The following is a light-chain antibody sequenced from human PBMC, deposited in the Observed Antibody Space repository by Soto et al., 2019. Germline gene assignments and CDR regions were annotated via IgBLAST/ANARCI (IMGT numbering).Light chain of an antibody. J-gene: IGLJ1*01. Sequence: AALDKPPYAFRSHGKSVTVSCTGNSSDVGTYDYVSWYQQYPGKAPKLLIYGVTRRPSGVPDRFSGSKSGNTAALTVSGLQAEDEAYYYCSSYAGRSMYVFGTGTKVTVL. CDR1: SSDVGTYDY. V-gene: IGLV2-8*02. CDR3: SSYAGRSMYV. CDR2: GVT.